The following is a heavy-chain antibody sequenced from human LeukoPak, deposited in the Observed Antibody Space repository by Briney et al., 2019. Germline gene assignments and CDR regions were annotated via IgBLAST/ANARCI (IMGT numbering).Heavy chain of an antibody. Sequence: GGSLRLSCAASGFSFSYHDMHSVRQAPGKGLEFVSSIGAAGAHTFYADSVKGRFTISRDNFQSTMYLQMDGLRPEDSAVYYCARELGGTKTGGFDIWGQGTVVTVSS. J-gene: IGHJ3*02. V-gene: IGHV3-64*02. CDR3: ARELGGTKTGGFDI. CDR2: IGAAGAHT. D-gene: IGHD1-14*01. CDR1: GFSFSYHD.